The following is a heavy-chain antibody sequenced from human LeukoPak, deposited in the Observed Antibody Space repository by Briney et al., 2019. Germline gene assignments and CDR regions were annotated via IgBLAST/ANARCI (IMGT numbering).Heavy chain of an antibody. CDR1: GDSVSSNSAA. J-gene: IGHJ4*02. CDR3: ARAAAPGFFDY. Sequence: LSQTLSLTCAISGDSVSSNSAAWSWIRQAPSRGLEWLGRTYYRSKWYNDYGVSVKSRITIHPDTSKNQFSLQLNSVTPEDTAVYYCARAAAPGFFDYWGQGTLVTVSS. V-gene: IGHV6-1*01. D-gene: IGHD6-13*01. CDR2: TYYRSKWYN.